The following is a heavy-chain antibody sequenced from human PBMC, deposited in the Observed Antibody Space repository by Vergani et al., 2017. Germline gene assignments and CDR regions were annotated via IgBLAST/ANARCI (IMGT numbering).Heavy chain of an antibody. Sequence: QVQLQQWGGGLLKPSETLSLTCVVNGGTFTSYHWTWIRQSPGEGLEWVGDIDHTGRPNYNPSVKSRLTMSVYKSRNQSSLTLNSVTATDTAIYFCARVNTETNGHLYYYYYLDVWGQGTAVTVS. CDR1: GGTFTSYH. D-gene: IGHD4-11*01. CDR2: IDHTGRP. V-gene: IGHV4-34*01. CDR3: ARVNTETNGHLYYYYYLDV. J-gene: IGHJ6*03.